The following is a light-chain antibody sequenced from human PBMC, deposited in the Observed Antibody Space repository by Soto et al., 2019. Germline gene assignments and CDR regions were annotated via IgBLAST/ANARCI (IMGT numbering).Light chain of an antibody. CDR1: QSVSSSY. CDR2: GAS. Sequence: EIVLTQSPGTLSLSPGERATLSCRASQSVSSSYLAWYQQKPGQAPRLLIYGASDRATGIPDRFSGSGSGTDFTLTISRLEPEDFAVYYCQQYGSSLGLTFGGGTKVEIK. V-gene: IGKV3-20*01. CDR3: QQYGSSLGLT. J-gene: IGKJ4*01.